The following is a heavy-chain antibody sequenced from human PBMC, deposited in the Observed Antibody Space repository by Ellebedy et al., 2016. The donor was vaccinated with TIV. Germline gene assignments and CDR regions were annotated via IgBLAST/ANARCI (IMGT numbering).Heavy chain of an antibody. CDR1: GGSISSAPYY. Sequence: SETLSLTCTVSGGSISSAPYYWGWIRQSPGKGLEWIGEINHSGSTNYNPSLKSRVTISVDTSKNQFSLKLSSVTAADTAVSDCARDRRTVEVTSSGWYGIWFDPWGQGTLVTVSS. J-gene: IGHJ5*02. D-gene: IGHD6-19*01. CDR2: INHSGST. V-gene: IGHV4-39*07. CDR3: ARDRRTVEVTSSGWYGIWFDP.